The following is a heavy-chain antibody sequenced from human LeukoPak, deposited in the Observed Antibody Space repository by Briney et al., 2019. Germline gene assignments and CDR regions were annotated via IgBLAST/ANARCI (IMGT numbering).Heavy chain of an antibody. CDR3: ARDQEMATIGYGY. V-gene: IGHV4-4*07. CDR1: GGSITSYY. Sequence: SETLSLTCTVSGGSITSYYWSWIRQPAGKGLEWIGRIYSSGSTTYNPSLKSRVTMSVDTSKNQFSLKVTSVTAADTAVYYCARDQEMATIGYGYWGQGTLVTVSS. J-gene: IGHJ4*02. D-gene: IGHD5-24*01. CDR2: IYSSGST.